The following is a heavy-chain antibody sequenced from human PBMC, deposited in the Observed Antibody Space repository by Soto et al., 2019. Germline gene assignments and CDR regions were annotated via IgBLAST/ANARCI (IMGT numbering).Heavy chain of an antibody. CDR2: ISYDGSDK. Sequence: QVQLVESGGGVVQPGRSLRLSCAASGFPFTSYGMHWVREGLDKGLEWVAIISYDGSDKYYADSVKGRFTISRDNSKNTLYLQRNSLRPEDTALYYCVGGQYYFDYRGQGTLVIVSS. CDR1: GFPFTSYG. CDR3: VGGQYYFDY. D-gene: IGHD3-10*01. J-gene: IGHJ4*02. V-gene: IGHV3-30*03.